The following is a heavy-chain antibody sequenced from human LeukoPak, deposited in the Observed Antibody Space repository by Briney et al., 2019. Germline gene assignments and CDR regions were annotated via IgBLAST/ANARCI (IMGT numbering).Heavy chain of an antibody. J-gene: IGHJ4*02. CDR1: GFTFSDYD. CDR2: IGTAGDT. Sequence: GGSLRLSCAASGFTFSDYDMHWVRHATGKGLEWVSAIGTAGDTYYTGSVKGRFTISRENAKNSLYLQMNSLRAGDTAVYYCVRVAKERVGGVYYFDYWGQGTPVTVSS. D-gene: IGHD1-1*01. CDR3: VRVAKERVGGVYYFDY. V-gene: IGHV3-13*01.